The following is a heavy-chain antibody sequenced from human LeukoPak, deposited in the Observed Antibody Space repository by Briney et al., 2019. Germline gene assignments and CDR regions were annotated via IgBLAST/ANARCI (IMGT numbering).Heavy chain of an antibody. J-gene: IGHJ4*02. CDR1: GYTFTGYY. D-gene: IGHD3-9*01. V-gene: IGHV1-2*04. Sequence: ASVKVSCKASGYTFTGYYMHWVRQAPGQGLEWMGWINPNSGGTNYAQKFQGWVTMTRDTSISTAYMELSRLRSGDTAVYYCARDLHSYYDILTGTLDYWGQGTLVTVSS. CDR3: ARDLHSYYDILTGTLDY. CDR2: INPNSGGT.